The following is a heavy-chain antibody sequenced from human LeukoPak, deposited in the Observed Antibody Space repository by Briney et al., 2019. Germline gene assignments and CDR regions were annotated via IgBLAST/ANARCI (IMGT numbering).Heavy chain of an antibody. CDR3: AKEKMTTVTAYFDH. V-gene: IGHV3-23*01. J-gene: IGHJ4*02. D-gene: IGHD4-17*01. CDR1: GFTFSGYA. Sequence: GGSLRLSCAASGFTFSGYAMSWVRQAPGKGLEWVLAISGSGGSTYYGDSVKGRFTISRDNSKNTLYLQMNSLRAEDTAVYYCAKEKMTTVTAYFDHWGQGTLVTVSS. CDR2: ISGSGGST.